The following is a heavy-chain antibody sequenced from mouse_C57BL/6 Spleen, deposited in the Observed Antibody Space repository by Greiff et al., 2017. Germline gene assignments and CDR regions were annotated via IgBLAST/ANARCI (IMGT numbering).Heavy chain of an antibody. CDR1: GYTFTTYP. J-gene: IGHJ3*01. CDR3: ARGDYYGSSYPAWFAY. CDR2: FHPYNDDT. V-gene: IGHV1-47*01. D-gene: IGHD1-1*01. Sequence: VKLVESGAELVKPGASVKMSCKASGYTFTTYPIEWMKQNHGKSLEWIGNFHPYNDDTKYNEKFKGKATLTVEKSSSTVYLELSRLTSDDSAVYYCARGDYYGSSYPAWFAYWGQGTLVTVSA.